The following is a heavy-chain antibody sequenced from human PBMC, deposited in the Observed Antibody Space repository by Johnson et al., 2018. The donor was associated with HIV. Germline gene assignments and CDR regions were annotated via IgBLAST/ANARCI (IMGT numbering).Heavy chain of an antibody. J-gene: IGHJ3*02. CDR2: ISYDGSNK. V-gene: IGHV3-30-3*01. CDR3: GRHRDDAFDI. Sequence: QMQLVESGGGVVQPGRSLRLSCAASGFTFSSYAMHWVRQAPGKGLEWVAVISYDGSNKYYADSVKGRFTISRDNSKNTLYLQMNSLRAEDTAVYYCGRHRDDAFDIWGQGTMVTVSS. CDR1: GFTFSSYA. D-gene: IGHD2-21*02.